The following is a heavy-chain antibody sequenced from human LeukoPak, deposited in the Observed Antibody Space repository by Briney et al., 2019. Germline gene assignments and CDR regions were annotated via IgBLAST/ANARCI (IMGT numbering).Heavy chain of an antibody. CDR3: VKGLNWFDP. CDR2: LSGSGSSV. V-gene: IGHV3-23*01. Sequence: GSLRLSCVVSGFTFSNNGMSWFRQAPGKGLEWVSGLSGSGSSVYYADSVRGRLTISRDNSRNTLYLQLDSLRADDTAVYFCVKGLNWFDPWGQGTLVTVSS. D-gene: IGHD4-11*01. CDR1: GFTFSNNG. J-gene: IGHJ5*02.